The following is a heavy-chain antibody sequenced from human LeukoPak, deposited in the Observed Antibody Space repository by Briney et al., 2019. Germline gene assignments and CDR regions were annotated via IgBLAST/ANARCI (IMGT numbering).Heavy chain of an antibody. CDR2: ISAYNGNT. CDR3: ARDSSSWSGSLYYFDY. CDR1: GYTFTSYG. J-gene: IGHJ4*02. D-gene: IGHD6-13*01. Sequence: AASVKVSCKASGYTFTSYGISWVRQAPGQGLEWMGWISAYNGNTNYAQKLQGRVTMTTDTSTSTAYMELRSLRSDDTAVYYCARDSSSWSGSLYYFDYWGQGTLVTVSS. V-gene: IGHV1-18*01.